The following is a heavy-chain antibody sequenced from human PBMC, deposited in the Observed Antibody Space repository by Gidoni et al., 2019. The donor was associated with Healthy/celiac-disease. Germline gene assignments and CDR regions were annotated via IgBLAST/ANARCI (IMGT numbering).Heavy chain of an antibody. CDR3: ARITLPTYCSSTSCYGGDYYYYYGMDV. CDR2: IIPIFGTA. Sequence: QVQLVQSGAEVKKPGSSVKVSCQASGGTFSSYAISWVRQAPGQGLEWMGGIIPIFGTANYAQKFQGRVTITADESTSTAYMELSSLRSEDTAVYYCARITLPTYCSSTSCYGGDYYYYYGMDVWGQGTTVTVSS. V-gene: IGHV1-69*01. CDR1: GGTFSSYA. J-gene: IGHJ6*02. D-gene: IGHD2-2*01.